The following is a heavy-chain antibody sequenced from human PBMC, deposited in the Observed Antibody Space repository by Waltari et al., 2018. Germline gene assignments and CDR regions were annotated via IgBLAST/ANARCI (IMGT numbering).Heavy chain of an antibody. CDR3: AGRYYYYMDV. CDR2: FYVGGST. J-gene: IGHJ6*03. Sequence: QVQLQESGPGLMKPSETLSLTCTVSGASITNYYWNWVRQSAGGGLEWIGRFYVGGSTDYNPSLRSRVTMSFDTSKNQFSLRLSSVTAADTAIYYCAGRYYYYMDVWGKGTTVTISS. CDR1: GASITNYY. V-gene: IGHV4-4*07. D-gene: IGHD3-9*01.